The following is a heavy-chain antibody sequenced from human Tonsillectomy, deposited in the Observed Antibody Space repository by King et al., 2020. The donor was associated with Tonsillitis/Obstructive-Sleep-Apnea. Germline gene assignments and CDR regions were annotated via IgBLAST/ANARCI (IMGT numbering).Heavy chain of an antibody. J-gene: IGHJ4*02. CDR2: ISSSSTYR. CDR3: ARDLMSSTVTTFGYYVD. D-gene: IGHD4-17*01. Sequence: VQLVESGGGLVKPGGSLRLSCAASGLTFSDYYMSWMRQAPGKGLEWVSYISSSSTYRNYADSVKGRFTISRENAKSTLYLQMNSLRAEDTAVYYCARDLMSSTVTTFGYYVDWGQGTLVTVSP. V-gene: IGHV3-11*05. CDR1: GLTFSDYY.